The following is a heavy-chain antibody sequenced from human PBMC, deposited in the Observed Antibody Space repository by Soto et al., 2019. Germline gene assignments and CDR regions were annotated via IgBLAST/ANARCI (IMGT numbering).Heavy chain of an antibody. CDR3: ARDKRYYYGSGSRYYFDY. CDR2: ISAYNGNT. CDR1: GYTFTSYD. J-gene: IGHJ4*02. Sequence: GASVKVSCKASGYTFTSYDINWVRQATGQGLEWMGWISAYNGNTNYAQKLQGRVTMTTDTSTSTAYMELRSLRSDDTAVYYCARDKRYYYGSGSRYYFDYWGQGTLVTVSS. D-gene: IGHD3-10*01. V-gene: IGHV1-18*01.